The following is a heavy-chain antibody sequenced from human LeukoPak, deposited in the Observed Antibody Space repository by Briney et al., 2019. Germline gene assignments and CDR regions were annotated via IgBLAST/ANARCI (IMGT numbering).Heavy chain of an antibody. CDR2: IKTDGSEE. CDR1: GFTFSSHW. D-gene: IGHD6-19*01. Sequence: PGGSLRLSCAASGFTFSSHWMSWVRQAPGKGLEWVAIIKTDGSEEDYVDAVKGRFTISRDNARNCLYLQMINLRAEDTAVYYCARDWNGSGLPTDYWGQGTLVTVSS. V-gene: IGHV3-7*03. J-gene: IGHJ4*02. CDR3: ARDWNGSGLPTDY.